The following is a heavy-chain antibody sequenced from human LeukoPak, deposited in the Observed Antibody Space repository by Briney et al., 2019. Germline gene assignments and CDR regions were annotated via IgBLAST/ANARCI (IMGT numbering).Heavy chain of an antibody. CDR1: GYSFTSYW. CDR3: ARCSSSTCNFDPFDY. D-gene: IGHD2-2*01. V-gene: IGHV5-51*01. CDR2: IYPVDSVT. Sequence: LGESLKISCKGSGYSFTSYWIAWVRQMPGKGLECMGIIYPVDSVTRYSPSFQGQVTISVDKSIATAYLQWSSLKASDTAMYYCARCSSSTCNFDPFDYWGQGTLVTVSS. J-gene: IGHJ4*02.